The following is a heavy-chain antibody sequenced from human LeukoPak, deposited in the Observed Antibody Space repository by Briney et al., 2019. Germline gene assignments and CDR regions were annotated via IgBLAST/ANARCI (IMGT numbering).Heavy chain of an antibody. CDR2: INPNSGGT. Sequence: RASVKVSCKASGYTFTGYYMHWVRQAPGQGLEWMGWINPNSGGTNYAQKFQGRVTMTRDTSISTAYMELSRLRSDDTAVYYCARSITGTTWVDYYYYYYMDVWGKGTTVTVSS. D-gene: IGHD1-7*01. V-gene: IGHV1-2*02. J-gene: IGHJ6*03. CDR3: ARSITGTTWVDYYYYYYMDV. CDR1: GYTFTGYY.